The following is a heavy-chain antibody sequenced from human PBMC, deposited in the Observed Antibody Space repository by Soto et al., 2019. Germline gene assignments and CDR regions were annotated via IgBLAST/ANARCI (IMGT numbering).Heavy chain of an antibody. V-gene: IGHV3-23*01. D-gene: IGHD1-26*01. Sequence: HPGGSLRLSCAASGFTFDNYAMNWVRQAPGKGLEWVSGITGSGENTYYADSVKGRFTISRDNSKNTLYVQLNSLRVEDTAIYYCATVRLGAHNIKEFYYYGMDVWGQGTMVTVSS. CDR2: ITGSGENT. J-gene: IGHJ6*02. CDR3: ATVRLGAHNIKEFYYYGMDV. CDR1: GFTFDNYA.